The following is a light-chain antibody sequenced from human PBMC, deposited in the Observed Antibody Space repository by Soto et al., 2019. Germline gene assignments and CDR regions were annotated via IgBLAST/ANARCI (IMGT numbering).Light chain of an antibody. V-gene: IGKV3-20*01. CDR2: GAS. Sequence: EIMLTQSPGTLSLSPGERATLSFRASQSVSSSYLAWYQQKPGQAPRLLIYGASSRATGIPDRFSGSGSGTDFTLTISRLEPEDFAVYYCQQYGSSPTTFGQGTKVDIK. J-gene: IGKJ1*01. CDR3: QQYGSSPTT. CDR1: QSVSSSY.